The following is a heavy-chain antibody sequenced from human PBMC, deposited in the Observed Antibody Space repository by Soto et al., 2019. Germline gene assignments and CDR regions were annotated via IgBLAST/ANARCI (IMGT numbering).Heavy chain of an antibody. CDR1: GFTFSSYG. CDR3: AREAWDIVVVVAPGRYYMDV. CDR2: IWYDGSNK. J-gene: IGHJ6*03. D-gene: IGHD2-15*01. Sequence: HPGGSLRLSCAASGFTFSSYGMHWVRQAPGKGLEWVAVIWYDGSNKYYADSVKGRFTISRGNSKNTLYLQMNSLRAEDTAVYYCAREAWDIVVVVAPGRYYMDVWGKGTTVTVSS. V-gene: IGHV3-33*01.